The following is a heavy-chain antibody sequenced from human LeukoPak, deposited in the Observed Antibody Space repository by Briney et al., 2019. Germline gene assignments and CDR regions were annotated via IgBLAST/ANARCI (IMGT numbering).Heavy chain of an antibody. CDR3: ARDGCPTTKSGCVGNWFDP. D-gene: IGHD1-26*01. V-gene: IGHV4-59*01. Sequence: PSETLSLTCTVSGGSLSSYYWSWIRQPPGKGLEWIGYMYYTGSTNYNTSLKSRLTISVDTSKNQFSLRLSSVTAADTAVYYCARDGCPTTKSGCVGNWFDPWGQGTLVTVSS. CDR2: MYYTGST. J-gene: IGHJ5*02. CDR1: GGSLSSYY.